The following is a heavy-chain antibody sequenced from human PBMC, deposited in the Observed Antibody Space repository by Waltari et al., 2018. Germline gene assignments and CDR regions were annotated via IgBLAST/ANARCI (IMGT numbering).Heavy chain of an antibody. J-gene: IGHJ4*02. CDR1: GFPLSSHA. D-gene: IGHD2-8*01. V-gene: IGHV3-23*01. Sequence: QLLESGGGLVHSGGSLSLSCAASGFPLSSHAMSWVRQAPGKGLEWVSSIGGGDGSTYYADSVKGRFTVSRDNSKNTLSLQMNGLGADDTAVYFCARVAGYTNGGFDYWGQGTLVTVSS. CDR2: IGGGDGST. CDR3: ARVAGYTNGGFDY.